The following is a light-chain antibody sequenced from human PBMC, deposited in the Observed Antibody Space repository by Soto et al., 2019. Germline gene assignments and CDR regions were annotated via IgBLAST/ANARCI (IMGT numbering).Light chain of an antibody. Sequence: DIQMTQSPSSLSASVGDRVTITCRASQTINNYLNWYQQKPGRAPKLLISTSSSLQSGVPSTFSGSGSGTDFTLTINSLQPEDFATYYCQQTYGALTWTFGQGTKVDI. J-gene: IGKJ1*01. CDR1: QTINNY. CDR2: TSS. V-gene: IGKV1-39*01. CDR3: QQTYGALTWT.